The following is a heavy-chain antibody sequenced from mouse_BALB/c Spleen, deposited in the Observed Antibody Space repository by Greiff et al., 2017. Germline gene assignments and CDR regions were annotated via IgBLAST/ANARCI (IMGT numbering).Heavy chain of an antibody. Sequence: DVQLQESGPELVKPGASVKISCKASGYTFTDYNMHWVKQSHGKSLEWIGYIYPYNGGTGYNQKFKSKATLTVDNSSSTAYMELRSLTSEDSAVYYCARSRQLGPAWFAYWGQGTLVTVSA. CDR3: ARSRQLGPAWFAY. D-gene: IGHD3-2*01. V-gene: IGHV1S29*02. CDR1: GYTFTDYN. CDR2: IYPYNGGT. J-gene: IGHJ3*01.